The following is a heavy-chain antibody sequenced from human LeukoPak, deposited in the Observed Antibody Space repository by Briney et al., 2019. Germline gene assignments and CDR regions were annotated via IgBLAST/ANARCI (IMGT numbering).Heavy chain of an antibody. Sequence: SSETLSLTCALYGGSFSGYYWSWIRQPPGKGLEWIGEINHSGSTNYNPSLKSRVTISVDTSKNQFSLKLSPVTAADTAVYYCVSFVGVSRHVDPLYYYYMDVWGKGTTVIVSS. CDR2: INHSGST. D-gene: IGHD3-9*01. V-gene: IGHV4-34*01. CDR1: GGSFSGYY. CDR3: VSFVGVSRHVDPLYYYYMDV. J-gene: IGHJ6*03.